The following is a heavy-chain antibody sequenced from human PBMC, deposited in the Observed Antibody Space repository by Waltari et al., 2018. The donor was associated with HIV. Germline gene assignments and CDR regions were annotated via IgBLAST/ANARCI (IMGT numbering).Heavy chain of an antibody. D-gene: IGHD1-1*01. CDR2: ITYDGSNK. J-gene: IGHJ4*02. CDR1: GFPLSSSG. CDR3: AKDGYTPTYFDY. V-gene: IGHV3-30*02. Sequence: QVQLVESGGDVVQPGGSMRLPCAVPGFPLSSSGMHWVRQAPGKGLEWMSFITYDGSNKYYADSVKGRFTISRDSSKNTLYLQMNGLRSEDTAVYYCAKDGYTPTYFDYWGQGTLVTVSS.